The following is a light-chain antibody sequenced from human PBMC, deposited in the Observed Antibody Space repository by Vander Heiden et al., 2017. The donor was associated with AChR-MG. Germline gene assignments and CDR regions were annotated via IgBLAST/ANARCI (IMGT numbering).Light chain of an antibody. CDR1: SSNIGAGYD. Sequence: QSVLTQPPSVSGAPVQRVTISCTGSSSNIGAGYDVNWYQQIPGTAPKLLIYGVTNRTSAFPYRFSGSKSGTSASLGITGLQAEDEADYYCQSYDSSLRGVVFGGGTKL. J-gene: IGLJ2*01. CDR2: GVT. V-gene: IGLV1-40*01. CDR3: QSYDSSLRGVV.